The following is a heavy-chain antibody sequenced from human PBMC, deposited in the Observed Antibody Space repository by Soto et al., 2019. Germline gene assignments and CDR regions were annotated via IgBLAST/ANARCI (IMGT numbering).Heavy chain of an antibody. CDR1: GYSFTDYR. D-gene: IGHD1-7*01. CDR3: ATIGIAGTTYYFHY. Sequence: GESLKISCQGSGYSFTDYRITWVRQMPGKGLEWMGRIDPSDSYTNYSPSFQGHITISADKSIDTAYLQWSSLEASDTAIYYCATIGIAGTTYYFHYWGQGTLVTVSS. V-gene: IGHV5-10-1*01. J-gene: IGHJ4*02. CDR2: IDPSDSYT.